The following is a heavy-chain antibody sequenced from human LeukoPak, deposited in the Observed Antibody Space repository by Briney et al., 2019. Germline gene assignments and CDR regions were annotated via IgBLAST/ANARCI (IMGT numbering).Heavy chain of an antibody. D-gene: IGHD1-26*01. CDR3: AKESGAYDAFDI. Sequence: PGRSLRLSCAASGFTFSNYGMHWVRQAPGKGLEWVAVISPDGSNKYYADSVKGRFTISRDNSKNTLYLQMNSLRAEDTAVYYCAKESGAYDAFDIWGQGTMVTVSS. CDR1: GFTFSNYG. J-gene: IGHJ3*02. CDR2: ISPDGSNK. V-gene: IGHV3-30*18.